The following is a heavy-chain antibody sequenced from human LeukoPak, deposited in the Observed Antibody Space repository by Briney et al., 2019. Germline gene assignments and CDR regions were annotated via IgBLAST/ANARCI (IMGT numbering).Heavy chain of an antibody. Sequence: GGSPRLSCAASGFTFSSYGMHWVRQAPGKGLEWVAFIRYDGSNKYYADSVKGRFTISRDNSKNTLYLQMNSLRAEDTAVYYCAREYAYGSGSYSPWGQGTLVTVSS. J-gene: IGHJ5*02. CDR3: AREYAYGSGSYSP. D-gene: IGHD3-10*01. CDR1: GFTFSSYG. V-gene: IGHV3-30*02. CDR2: IRYDGSNK.